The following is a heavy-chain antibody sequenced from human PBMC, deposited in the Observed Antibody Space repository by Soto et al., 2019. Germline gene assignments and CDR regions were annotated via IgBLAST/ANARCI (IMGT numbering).Heavy chain of an antibody. CDR2: ISAYNGNT. J-gene: IGHJ6*03. CDR1: GYTFTSYG. CDR3: AGVAYCSGGSCYYYYYYMDV. Sequence: ASVKVSCKASGYTFTSYGISWVRQAPGQGLEWMGWISAYNGNTNYAQKLQGRVTMTTDTSTSTAYMELRSLRSDDTAVYYCAGVAYCSGGSCYYYYYYMDVWGKGTTVTVSS. D-gene: IGHD2-15*01. V-gene: IGHV1-18*01.